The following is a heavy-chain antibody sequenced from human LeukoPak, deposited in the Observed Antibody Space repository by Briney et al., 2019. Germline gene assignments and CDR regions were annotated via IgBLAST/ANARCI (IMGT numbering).Heavy chain of an antibody. CDR1: GGTFSSYA. CDR3: ARGWELPGSGVDAFDI. D-gene: IGHD1-26*01. Sequence: SVKVSCKASGGTFSSYAISWVRQAPGQGLEWMGGIIPIFGTANYAQKFQGRVTITADESTSTAYMELSSLRSEDTAVYYCARGWELPGSGVDAFDIWGQGTMVTVSS. V-gene: IGHV1-69*13. J-gene: IGHJ3*02. CDR2: IIPIFGTA.